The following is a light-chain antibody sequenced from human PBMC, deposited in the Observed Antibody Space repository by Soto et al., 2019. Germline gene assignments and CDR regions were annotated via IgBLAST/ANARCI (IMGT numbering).Light chain of an antibody. V-gene: IGKV3-20*01. CDR3: QQYGNSPWT. J-gene: IGKJ1*01. CDR2: GAS. CDR1: QTVRANY. Sequence: EILLTQSPGTLSLSPGDSATLSCRASQTVRANYLAWYQQKPGQAPRLVIHGASNRATDIPDRFSGSGSGTDFTLTISRLEPEDFAVYYCQQYGNSPWTFGQGTKVDI.